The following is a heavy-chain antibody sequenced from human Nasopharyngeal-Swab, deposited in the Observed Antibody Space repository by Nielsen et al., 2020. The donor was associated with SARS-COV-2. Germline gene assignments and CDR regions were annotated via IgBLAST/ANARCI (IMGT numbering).Heavy chain of an antibody. J-gene: IGHJ4*02. CDR1: GFTVSGNF. D-gene: IGHD3-3*01. CDR3: ARGVGVDDFWSGRFDY. V-gene: IGHV3-53*01. Sequence: GGSLRLSCAASGFTVSGNFMTWVRQAPWTGLEWVSVIYSSCQTNYADSVKVRFTISRDNSKNTLYLQMNSLRAEDTAVYYCARGVGVDDFWSGRFDYWGQGTLVTVTS. CDR2: IYSSCQT.